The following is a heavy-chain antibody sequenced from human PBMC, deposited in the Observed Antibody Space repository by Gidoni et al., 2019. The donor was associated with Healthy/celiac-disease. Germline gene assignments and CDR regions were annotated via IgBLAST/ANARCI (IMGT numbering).Heavy chain of an antibody. D-gene: IGHD6-19*01. CDR3: ARDLGVAGTYFDY. CDR2: IWYDGSNK. CDR1: GFTFSSYG. Sequence: QVQLVESGGGVVQPGRSLRLSCAASGFTFSSYGMHWVRQAPGKVLEWVAVIWYDGSNKYYADSVKGRFTISRDNSKNTLYLQMNSLRAEDTAVYYCARDLGVAGTYFDYWGQGTLVTVSS. J-gene: IGHJ4*02. V-gene: IGHV3-33*01.